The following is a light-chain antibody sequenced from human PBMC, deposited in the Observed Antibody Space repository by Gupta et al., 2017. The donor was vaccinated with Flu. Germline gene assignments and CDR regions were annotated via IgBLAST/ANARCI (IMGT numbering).Light chain of an antibody. CDR2: EVT. V-gene: IGLV2-23*02. Sequence: QSALTQPASVSGAPGQSITISCTGSNHDVGSFNLVPWLHQKPGQAPKTIIHEVTKRPSGVSARFSGSKSGDTASLTISGLQTEDEATYFCCSCALPSKVVFGAGTKVTVV. CDR1: NHDVGSFNL. J-gene: IGLJ2*01. CDR3: CSCALPSKVV.